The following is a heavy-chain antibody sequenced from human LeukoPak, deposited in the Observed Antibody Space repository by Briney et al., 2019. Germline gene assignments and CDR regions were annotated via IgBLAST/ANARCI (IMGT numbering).Heavy chain of an antibody. Sequence: GGSLRLSCAASGFTFSGSAMHWVRQASGKGLEWVGRIRSKANSYATAYAASVKGRFTISRDDSKNTAYLQMNSLKTEDTAVYYCTVVVVAAQPTNYYYMDVWGKGTTVTVSS. V-gene: IGHV3-73*01. CDR2: IRSKANSYAT. CDR1: GFTFSGSA. CDR3: TVVVVAAQPTNYYYMDV. J-gene: IGHJ6*03. D-gene: IGHD2-15*01.